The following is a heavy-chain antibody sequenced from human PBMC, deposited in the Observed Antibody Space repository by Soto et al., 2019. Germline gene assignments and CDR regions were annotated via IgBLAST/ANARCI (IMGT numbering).Heavy chain of an antibody. CDR3: ARDRCVRYSGYDWHFDY. D-gene: IGHD5-12*01. J-gene: IGHJ4*02. CDR1: GFSFSSYE. Sequence: EVQLVESGGALVQPGGSLRLSCEASGFSFSSYEMNWVRQAPGKGLEWISYISSGGNNIYYADAVRCRIIISKNNAKNSVDRQMNSLRAEETAVYYCARDRCVRYSGYDWHFDYWGQGTLVTVSS. V-gene: IGHV3-48*03. CDR2: ISSGGNNI.